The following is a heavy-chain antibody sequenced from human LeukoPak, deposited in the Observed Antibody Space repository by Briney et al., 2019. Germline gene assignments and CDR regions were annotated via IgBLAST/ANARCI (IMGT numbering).Heavy chain of an antibody. CDR3: ASGSQSSGYYFYYYYGMDV. D-gene: IGHD3-22*01. CDR2: IYPSGGT. V-gene: IGHV4-30-2*01. CDR1: GGSIASGGIS. Sequence: SETLSLTCAVSGGSIASGGISWNWIRQPPGKGLEWIGYIYPSGGTYYNPSLKSRLTISIDKSKNQFSLRLNSVIAADTAVYYCASGSQSSGYYFYYYYGMDVWGHGTTVTVSS. J-gene: IGHJ6*02.